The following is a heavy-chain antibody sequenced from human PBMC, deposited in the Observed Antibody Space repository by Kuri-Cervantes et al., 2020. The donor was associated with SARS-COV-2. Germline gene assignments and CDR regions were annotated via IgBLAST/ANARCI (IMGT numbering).Heavy chain of an antibody. V-gene: IGHV3-30-3*01. D-gene: IGHD6-13*01. J-gene: IGHJ6*02. Sequence: GGSLRLSCAASGFTFSSYAMHWVRQAPGKGLEWVAVISYDGSNKYYADSVKGRFTIPRDNSKNTLYLQMNSLRAEDTAVYYCARAPPAHSSWYGHRAEDYYYYGMDVWGQGTTVTVSS. CDR2: ISYDGSNK. CDR3: ARAPPAHSSWYGHRAEDYYYYGMDV. CDR1: GFTFSSYA.